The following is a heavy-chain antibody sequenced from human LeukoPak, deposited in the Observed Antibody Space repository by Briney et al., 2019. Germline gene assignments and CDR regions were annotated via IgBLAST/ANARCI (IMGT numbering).Heavy chain of an antibody. V-gene: IGHV4-39*07. D-gene: IGHD3-16*02. J-gene: IGHJ4*02. CDR1: GGSISSSSYY. CDR2: IYYSGST. Sequence: SETLSLTCTVSGGSISSSSYYWGWIRQPPGKGLEWIGSIYYSGSTYYNPSLKRRVTISVDTSKNQFSLKLSSVTAADTAVYYCARARSGSHRREFDYWGQGTLVTVSS. CDR3: ARARSGSHRREFDY.